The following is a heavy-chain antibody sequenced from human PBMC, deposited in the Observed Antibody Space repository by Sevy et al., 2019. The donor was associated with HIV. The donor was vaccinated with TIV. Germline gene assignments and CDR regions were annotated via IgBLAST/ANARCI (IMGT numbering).Heavy chain of an antibody. V-gene: IGHV1-2*02. J-gene: IGHJ6*02. CDR1: GYTFTGYY. Sequence: ASVKVSCKASGYTFTGYYMHWVRQAPGQGLEWMGWINPNSGRTNYAQKFQGRVTMTRETSISTAYMELSRLRSDDTAVYYCTRDPRLFGNYYGRDVWGQGTTVTVSS. D-gene: IGHD3-10*02. CDR3: TRDPRLFGNYYGRDV. CDR2: INPNSGRT.